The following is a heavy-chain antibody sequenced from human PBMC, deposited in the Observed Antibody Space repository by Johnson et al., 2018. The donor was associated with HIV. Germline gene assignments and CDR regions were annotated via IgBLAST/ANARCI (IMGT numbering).Heavy chain of an antibody. CDR3: AKDVSVVTPSGSFDI. CDR2: ISSSGSTI. CDR1: GFTFSDYY. Sequence: QMQLVESGGGLVQPGRSLRLSCAASGFTFSDYYMSWIRQAPGKGLEWVSYISSSGSTIYYADSVKGRVTISRDDSKNTLYLRLNSLRPEDSAVYYCAKDVSVVTPSGSFDIWGQGTRVTVSS. V-gene: IGHV3-11*04. D-gene: IGHD4-23*01. J-gene: IGHJ3*02.